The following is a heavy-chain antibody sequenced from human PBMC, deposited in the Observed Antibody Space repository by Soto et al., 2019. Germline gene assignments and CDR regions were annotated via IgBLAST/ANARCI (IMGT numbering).Heavy chain of an antibody. Sequence: GGSLRLSCAASGFTFSGYAMHWVRQAPGKGLEWVAVISYDGSNKYYADSVKGRFTISRDNSKNTLYLQMNSLRAEDTAVYYCAVQGGYSYGGFDYWGQGTLVTVSS. CDR2: ISYDGSNK. D-gene: IGHD5-18*01. J-gene: IGHJ4*02. CDR1: GFTFSGYA. CDR3: AVQGGYSYGGFDY. V-gene: IGHV3-30-3*01.